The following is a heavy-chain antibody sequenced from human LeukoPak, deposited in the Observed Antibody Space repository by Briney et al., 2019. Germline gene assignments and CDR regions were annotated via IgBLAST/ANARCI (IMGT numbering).Heavy chain of an antibody. Sequence: SETLSLTCAVSGYSISSSNWWGWIRQPPGKGLEWIGEINHSGSTNYNPSLKSRVTISVDTSKNQFSLKLSSVTAADTAVYYCASHDFWSGYIGYWGQGTLVTVSS. CDR1: GYSISSSNW. CDR3: ASHDFWSGYIGY. D-gene: IGHD3-3*01. J-gene: IGHJ4*02. CDR2: INHSGST. V-gene: IGHV4-4*02.